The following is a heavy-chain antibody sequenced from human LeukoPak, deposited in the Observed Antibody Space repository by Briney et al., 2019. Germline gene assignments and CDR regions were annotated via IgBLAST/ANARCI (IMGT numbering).Heavy chain of an antibody. J-gene: IGHJ4*02. CDR3: TGRRDENDY. CDR2: ISYDGSDK. CDR1: GFTFRNFT. V-gene: IGHV3-30*04. Sequence: GGSLRLSCAASGFTFRNFTMHWVRQAPGKGLEWVTLISYDGSDKIYADSVKGRFTISRDNSKNTLYLQMSSLKSEDTAVYYCTGRRDENDYWGQGTLVTVSS.